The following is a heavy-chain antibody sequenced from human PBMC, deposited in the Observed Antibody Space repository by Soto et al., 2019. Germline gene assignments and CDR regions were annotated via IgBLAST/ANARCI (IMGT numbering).Heavy chain of an antibody. CDR3: ARGPPSIVVVPAAMLLDDY. J-gene: IGHJ4*02. Sequence: GASVMVSCKASGYTFTSYDINWVRQATGQGLEWMGWMNPNSGNTGYAQKFQGRVTMTRNTSISTAYMELSSLRSEDTAVYYCARGPPSIVVVPAAMLLDDYWGQGTLVTVSS. CDR1: GYTFTSYD. CDR2: MNPNSGNT. D-gene: IGHD2-2*01. V-gene: IGHV1-8*01.